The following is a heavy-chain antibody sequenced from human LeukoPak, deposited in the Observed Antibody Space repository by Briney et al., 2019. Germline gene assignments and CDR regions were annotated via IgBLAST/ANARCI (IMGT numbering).Heavy chain of an antibody. V-gene: IGHV1-2*02. J-gene: IGHJ6*02. CDR1: RYTFTGYY. Sequence: ASVKVSCKASRYTFTGYYMHWVRQAPGQGLEWMGWINPNSGGTNYAQKFQGRVTMTRDTSISRAYMELSRLRSDDTAVYYCATIGGYYYYGMDVWGQGTTVTVSS. CDR3: ATIGGYYYYGMDV. CDR2: INPNSGGT. D-gene: IGHD1-26*01.